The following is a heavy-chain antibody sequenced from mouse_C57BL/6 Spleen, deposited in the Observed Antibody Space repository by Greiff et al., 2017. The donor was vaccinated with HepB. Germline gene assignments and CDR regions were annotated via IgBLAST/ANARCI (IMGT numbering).Heavy chain of an antibody. CDR3: ARGGLYYDYGGAMDY. CDR2: INPGSGGT. J-gene: IGHJ4*01. CDR1: GYAFTNYL. V-gene: IGHV1-54*01. D-gene: IGHD2-4*01. Sequence: LVESGAELVRPGTSVKVSCKASGYAFTNYLIEWVKQRPGQGLEWIGVINPGSGGTNYNEKFKGKATLTADKSSSTAYMQLSSLTSEDSAVYFCARGGLYYDYGGAMDYWGQGTSVTVSS.